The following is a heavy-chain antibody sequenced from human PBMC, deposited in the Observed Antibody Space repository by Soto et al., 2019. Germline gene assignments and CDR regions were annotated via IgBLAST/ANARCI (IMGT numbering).Heavy chain of an antibody. V-gene: IGHV4-31*03. Sequence: QVQLQESGPGLVKPSQTLSLTCTVSGGSISSGGYYWSWIRQHPGKGLEWIGYIYYSGSTYYNPSLKSRVTISVDTSKNQFSLKLSSVTAADTAVYYYATHSRDYYDSSGYYFSRPFDYWGQGTLVTVSS. CDR2: IYYSGST. D-gene: IGHD3-22*01. CDR3: ATHSRDYYDSSGYYFSRPFDY. CDR1: GGSISSGGYY. J-gene: IGHJ4*02.